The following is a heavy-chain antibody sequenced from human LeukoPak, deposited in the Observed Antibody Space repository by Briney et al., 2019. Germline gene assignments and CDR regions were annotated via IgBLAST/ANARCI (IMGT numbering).Heavy chain of an antibody. CDR2: IIPIFGTA. D-gene: IGHD2-15*01. V-gene: IGHV1-69*13. CDR3: ARPWVKYCSGGSCYDGMDV. Sequence: ASVKVSCTASGGIFSSYAISWVRQAPGQGLEWMGGIIPIFGTANYAQKFQGRVTITADESTSTAYMELSSLRSEDTAVYYCARPWVKYCSGGSCYDGMDVWGQGTTVTVSS. J-gene: IGHJ6*02. CDR1: GGIFSSYA.